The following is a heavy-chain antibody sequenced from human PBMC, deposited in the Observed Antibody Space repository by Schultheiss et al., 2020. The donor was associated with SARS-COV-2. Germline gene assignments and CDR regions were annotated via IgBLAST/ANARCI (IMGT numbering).Heavy chain of an antibody. CDR3: ARVGKGPAVNAFDI. CDR2: IYYSGST. Sequence: SETLSLTCTVSGGSISSYYWSWIRQPPGKGLEWIGYIYYSGSTNYNPSLKSRVTISVDTSKNQFSLKLSSVTAADTAVYYCARVGKGPAVNAFDIWGQGTMVTVSS. J-gene: IGHJ3*02. D-gene: IGHD1-26*01. V-gene: IGHV4-59*01. CDR1: GGSISSYY.